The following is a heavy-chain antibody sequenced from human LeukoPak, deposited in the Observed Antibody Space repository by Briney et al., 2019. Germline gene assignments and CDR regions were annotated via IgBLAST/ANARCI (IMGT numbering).Heavy chain of an antibody. Sequence: SETLSLTCTVSGGSISSGGYYWSWIRQHPEKGLEWIGYIYYSGSTYYNPSLKSRVTISVDTSKNQFSLKLSSVTAADTAVYYCPRESRRARSVDYWGQGTLVTVSS. V-gene: IGHV4-31*03. J-gene: IGHJ4*02. CDR2: IYYSGST. CDR1: GGSISSGGYY. D-gene: IGHD6-19*01. CDR3: PRESRRARSVDY.